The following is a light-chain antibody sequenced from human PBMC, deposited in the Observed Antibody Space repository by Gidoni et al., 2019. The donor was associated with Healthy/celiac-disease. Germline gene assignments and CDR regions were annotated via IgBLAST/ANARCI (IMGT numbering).Light chain of an antibody. Sequence: DIQMTQSQSSLSASVGDRVTITCRASQSISRYLNWNQQKPGKAPKLLIYAASSLQSGVPSRFSGSGSGTDFTLTISSLQPEDFATYYCQQSYSTPRTFGQGTKLEIK. CDR2: AAS. CDR3: QQSYSTPRT. J-gene: IGKJ2*01. V-gene: IGKV1-39*01. CDR1: QSISRY.